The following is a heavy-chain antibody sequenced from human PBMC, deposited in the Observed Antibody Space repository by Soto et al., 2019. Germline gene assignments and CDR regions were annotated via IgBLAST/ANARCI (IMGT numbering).Heavy chain of an antibody. V-gene: IGHV3-21*01. D-gene: IGHD3-9*01. CDR3: ARRHFDGDRRSGAYYFDY. Sequence: XGSLRLSCAACGFTFSSYSMNWVRQAPGKGLEWVSSISSSSSYIYYADSVKGRFTISRDNAKNSLYLQMNSLRAEDTAVYYCARRHFDGDRRSGAYYFDYWGQGTLVTASS. CDR2: ISSSSSYI. J-gene: IGHJ4*02. CDR1: GFTFSSYS.